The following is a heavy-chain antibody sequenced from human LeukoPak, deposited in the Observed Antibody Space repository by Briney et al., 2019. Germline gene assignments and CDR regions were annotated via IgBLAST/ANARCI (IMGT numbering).Heavy chain of an antibody. CDR2: ISGSGGST. J-gene: IGHJ6*03. CDR1: GFTFSSYA. D-gene: IGHD6-13*01. CDR3: AKVDSNEYYYMDV. Sequence: GGSLRLSCAASGFTFSSYAMSWVRQAPGKGLEWVSAISGSGGSTYYADSVKGRLTISRDNSKNTLYLQMNSLRAEDTAVYYCAKVDSNEYYYMDVWGKGTTVTVSS. V-gene: IGHV3-23*01.